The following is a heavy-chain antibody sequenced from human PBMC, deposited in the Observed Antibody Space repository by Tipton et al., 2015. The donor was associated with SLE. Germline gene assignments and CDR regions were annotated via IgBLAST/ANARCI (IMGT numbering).Heavy chain of an antibody. CDR3: ARVRPPLSIFGVVKGTDYYYMDV. J-gene: IGHJ6*03. V-gene: IGHV4-59*12. D-gene: IGHD3-3*01. CDR2: IYYSGST. CDR1: GGSISSYY. Sequence: TLSLTCTVSGGSISSYYWSWIRQPPGKGLEWIGYIYYSGSTNYNPSLKSRATISVDTSKNQFSLKLSSVTAADTAVYYCARVRPPLSIFGVVKGTDYYYMDVWGKGTTVTVSS.